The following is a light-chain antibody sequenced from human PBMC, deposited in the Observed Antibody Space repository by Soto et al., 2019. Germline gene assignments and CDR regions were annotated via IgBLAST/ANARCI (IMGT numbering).Light chain of an antibody. J-gene: IGKJ3*01. CDR1: QSISGSY. Sequence: EIVLTQSPGTLSLSPGERVTLSCRASQSISGSYLAWYQQKRGQAPRLLVYGVTTRATGIPDRFSGSGSGSDFTLIISRLEPEDFAVYFCQQYGVSPQSFGPGTKVD. V-gene: IGKV3-20*01. CDR2: GVT. CDR3: QQYGVSPQS.